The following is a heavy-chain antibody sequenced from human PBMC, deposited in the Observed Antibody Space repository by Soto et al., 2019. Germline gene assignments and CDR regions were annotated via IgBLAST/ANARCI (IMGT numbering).Heavy chain of an antibody. V-gene: IGHV3-30-3*01. D-gene: IGHD1-1*01. CDR1: GFTFDTYG. J-gene: IGHJ6*02. CDR3: ARVTPGNNLYYFSGLDF. Sequence: QVHLVESGGGVVQPGKSLRLSCVASGFTFDTYGIHWVRQAPGKGLQWVALISYEGSNTYYADSVRGRFTISRDNSKNALYLQVNTLRPEDTGVYYCARVTPGNNLYYFSGLDFWGQGTSVTVSS. CDR2: ISYEGSNT.